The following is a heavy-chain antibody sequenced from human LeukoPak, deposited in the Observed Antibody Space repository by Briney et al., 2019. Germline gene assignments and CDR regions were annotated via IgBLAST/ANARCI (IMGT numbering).Heavy chain of an antibody. CDR2: IIPIFGTA. V-gene: IGHV1-69*01. CDR3: ARVSYDSSGYYGISYYYYGMDV. J-gene: IGHJ6*02. Sequence: SVKVSCKASGGTFSSYAISWVRQAPGQGLEWMGGIIPIFGTANYAQKFQGRVTITADESTSTAYVELSSLRSEDTAVYYCARVSYDSSGYYGISYYYYGMDVWGQGTTVTVSS. CDR1: GGTFSSYA. D-gene: IGHD3-22*01.